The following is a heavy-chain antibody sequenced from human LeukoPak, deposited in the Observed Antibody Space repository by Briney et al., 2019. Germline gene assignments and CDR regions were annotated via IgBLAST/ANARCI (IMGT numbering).Heavy chain of an antibody. Sequence: GGSLRLSCAASGVTFSSYGMHWVRQAPGKGLEWVAVISYDGSNKYYADSVKGRFTISRDNSKNTLYLQMNSLRAEDTAVYYCSKDSLERSSGYDLNYWGQGTLVTVSS. J-gene: IGHJ4*02. D-gene: IGHD5-12*01. V-gene: IGHV3-30*18. CDR3: SKDSLERSSGYDLNY. CDR1: GVTFSSYG. CDR2: ISYDGSNK.